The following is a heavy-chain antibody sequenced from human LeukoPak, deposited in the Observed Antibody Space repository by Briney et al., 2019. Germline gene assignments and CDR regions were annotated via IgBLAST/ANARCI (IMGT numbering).Heavy chain of an antibody. CDR1: GFTFSSYW. V-gene: IGHV3-48*04. J-gene: IGHJ4*02. D-gene: IGHD3-9*01. CDR3: AREVRYFALGDY. CDR2: ISSSGRTA. Sequence: GGSLRLSCAASGFTFSSYWMNWVRQTPGKGLEWVSYISSSGRTAYYADSVRGRFTISRDNAKNSLYLQMNSLRAEDTAVYYCAREVRYFALGDYWGQGTLVTVSS.